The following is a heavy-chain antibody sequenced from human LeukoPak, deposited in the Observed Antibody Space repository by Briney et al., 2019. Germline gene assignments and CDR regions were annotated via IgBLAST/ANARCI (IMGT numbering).Heavy chain of an antibody. Sequence: PGGSLRLSCAASGFTFSSYAMSWARQAPGKGLEWVSGISSSGSGGNTYYADSVKGRFTISRDNSKNTLYLQTNSLRAEDTAVYYCARELYDSSGYQFYYYYGMDVWGQGTTVTVSS. CDR1: GFTFSSYA. V-gene: IGHV3-23*01. CDR3: ARELYDSSGYQFYYYYGMDV. CDR2: ISSSGSGGNT. D-gene: IGHD3-22*01. J-gene: IGHJ6*02.